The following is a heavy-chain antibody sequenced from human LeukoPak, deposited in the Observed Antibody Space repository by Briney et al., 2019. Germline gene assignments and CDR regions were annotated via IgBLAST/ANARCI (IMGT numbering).Heavy chain of an antibody. V-gene: IGHV3-23*01. CDR2: ISGSGGST. Sequence: GGSLRLSCAASGFTFSSYAMSWVRQAPGKGLEWVSAISGSGGSTYYADSVKGRFTISRDNSKNTLYLQMNSLRAKDTAVYYCARDGYSSGWYGNFQHWGQGTLVTVSS. CDR1: GFTFSSYA. CDR3: ARDGYSSGWYGNFQH. J-gene: IGHJ1*01. D-gene: IGHD6-19*01.